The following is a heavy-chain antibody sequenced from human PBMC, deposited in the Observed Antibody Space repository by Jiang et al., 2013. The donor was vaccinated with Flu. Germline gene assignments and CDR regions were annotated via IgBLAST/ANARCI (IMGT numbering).Heavy chain of an antibody. J-gene: IGHJ4*02. V-gene: IGHV4-59*01. Sequence: KSRVTISVDTSKNQXSLKLNSVTAADTAVYYCARALSGYSYGYYFDYWGQGTLVTVSS. CDR3: ARALSGYSYGYYFDY. D-gene: IGHD5-18*01.